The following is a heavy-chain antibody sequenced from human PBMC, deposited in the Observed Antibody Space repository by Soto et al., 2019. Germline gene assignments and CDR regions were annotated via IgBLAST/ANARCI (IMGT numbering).Heavy chain of an antibody. D-gene: IGHD6-13*01. CDR3: AKKGGAEQLWTYGMDV. V-gene: IGHV3-23*01. J-gene: IGHJ6*02. CDR1: GFTFSSYA. CDR2: IIGSGGST. Sequence: PGGSLRLSXAASGFTFSSYAMSWVRQAPGKGLEWVSGIIGSGGSTFNADSVKGRFTISRDNSKNTLFLQMNSLRAEDTAVYYCAKKGGAEQLWTYGMDVWGQGTTVTVSS.